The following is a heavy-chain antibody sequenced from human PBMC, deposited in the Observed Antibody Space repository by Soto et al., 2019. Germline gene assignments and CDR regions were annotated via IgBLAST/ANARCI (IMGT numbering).Heavy chain of an antibody. J-gene: IGHJ4*02. V-gene: IGHV4-31*03. CDR3: ASTYYNASSGPFDY. CDR1: GGPISSGNYY. Sequence: PSETLSLTCTVSGGPISSGNYYWSSIRQHPGQGLEWIGYIYYSGSTYYNPSLKSRVTISVDTSKNQFSQKLSSVTAADTAVYYCASTYYNASSGPFDYWGQGTLVTVS. D-gene: IGHD3-22*01. CDR2: IYYSGST.